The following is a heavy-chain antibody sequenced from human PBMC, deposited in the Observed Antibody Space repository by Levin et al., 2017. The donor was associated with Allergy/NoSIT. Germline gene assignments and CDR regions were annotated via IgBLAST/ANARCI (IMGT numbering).Heavy chain of an antibody. CDR3: VRDRFRRERYCGGGKCYDNAFDI. D-gene: IGHD2-21*01. Sequence: GGSLRLSCSASGFIFSDHAMHWVRQAPGKGLDYISAISSNGDITYYADSVKGRFTVSRDNSKSTLYLQMNSLRPEDTAVYYCVRDRFRRERYCGGGKCYDNAFDIWGRGTSVTVFS. J-gene: IGHJ3*02. CDR2: ISSNGDIT. CDR1: GFIFSDHA. V-gene: IGHV3-64D*06.